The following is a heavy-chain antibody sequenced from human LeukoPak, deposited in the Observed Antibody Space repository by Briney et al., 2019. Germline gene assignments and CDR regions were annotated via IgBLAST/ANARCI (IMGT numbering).Heavy chain of an antibody. V-gene: IGHV3-23*01. CDR1: GITLSKSA. CDR2: ITKNVEQT. Sequence: GGALRLSRVLSGITLSKSALNWVRQAPGPAREGAATITKNVEQTYHAESPNALFTIPKDTLRDTLYLQMNSLLSEHPTLYHCVKSAGKDGYRDVFYIWGQGTVVTVSS. CDR3: VKSAGKDGYRDVFYI. D-gene: IGHD5-24*01. J-gene: IGHJ3*02.